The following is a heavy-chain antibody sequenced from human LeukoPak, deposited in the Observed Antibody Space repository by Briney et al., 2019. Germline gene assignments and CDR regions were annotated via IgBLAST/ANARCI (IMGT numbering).Heavy chain of an antibody. CDR2: INPNSGGT. CDR1: GFRFTGYY. J-gene: IGHJ4*02. D-gene: IGHD3-9*01. Sequence: ASVKVSCKASGFRFTGYYFHWVRQAPGEGLEWMVWINPNSGGTILAEKFQGRVTMTADTSSSTAYMEVNILRSDDTAVYYCARSKYNILTGYQIDIWGQGTLIVVSS. V-gene: IGHV1-2*02. CDR3: ARSKYNILTGYQIDI.